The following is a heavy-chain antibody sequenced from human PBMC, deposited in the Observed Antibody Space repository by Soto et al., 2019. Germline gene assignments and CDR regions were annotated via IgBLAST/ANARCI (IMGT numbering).Heavy chain of an antibody. Sequence: ASVQVSFKASGYTFTDYFIHWVRQAPGQGFEWMGWINPNSRGTNYAPKFQGRVTMTRDTSNSTAYMELRGPRSDDTAVYYCARVTLKAENWFDPWGQGTLVTVSS. CDR1: GYTFTDYF. V-gene: IGHV1-2*02. CDR3: ARVTLKAENWFDP. J-gene: IGHJ5*02. CDR2: INPNSRGT.